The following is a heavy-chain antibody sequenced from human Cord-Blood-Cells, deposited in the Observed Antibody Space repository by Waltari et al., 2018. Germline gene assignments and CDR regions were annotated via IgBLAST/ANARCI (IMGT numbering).Heavy chain of an antibody. CDR1: GGTVRGYA. Sequence: QVPLVHSGAEVKKQGSTVKVSWKDSGGTVRGYAISCVRQAPGQGLEWLGGIIPIFGKSIYDQKFQGRVTIPADESTSTAYMELSSLRSEDTAVYYCARGRRGGVDYWGQGTLVTVSS. CDR3: ARGRRGGVDY. CDR2: IIPIFGKS. D-gene: IGHD3-16*01. J-gene: IGHJ4*02. V-gene: IGHV1-69*01.